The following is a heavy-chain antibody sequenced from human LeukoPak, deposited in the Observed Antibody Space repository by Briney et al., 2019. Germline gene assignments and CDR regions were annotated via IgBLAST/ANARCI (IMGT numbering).Heavy chain of an antibody. CDR3: ARDGDCSGGSCPLDY. V-gene: IGHV1-69*06. J-gene: IGHJ4*02. Sequence: GSSVKVSCKASGGTFSSYAISWVRQAPGQGLEWMRGIIPIFGTANYAQKFQGRVTITADKSTSTAYMELSSLRSEDTAVYYCARDGDCSGGSCPLDYWGQGTLVTVSS. D-gene: IGHD2-15*01. CDR2: IIPIFGTA. CDR1: GGTFSSYA.